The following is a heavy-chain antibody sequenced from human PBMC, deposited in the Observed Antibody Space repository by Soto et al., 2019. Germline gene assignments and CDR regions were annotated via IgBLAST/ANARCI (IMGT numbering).Heavy chain of an antibody. Sequence: EVQLLESGGGLVQPGGSLRLSCAASGFTFSSYAMSWVRQAPGKGLEWVSAISGSGGSTYYADSVKGRFTISRDNSKSPPYLQMNSLRAEDTAVYYCARRSSGWYVDYWGQGTLVTVSS. J-gene: IGHJ4*02. CDR1: GFTFSSYA. V-gene: IGHV3-23*01. D-gene: IGHD6-19*01. CDR3: ARRSSGWYVDY. CDR2: ISGSGGST.